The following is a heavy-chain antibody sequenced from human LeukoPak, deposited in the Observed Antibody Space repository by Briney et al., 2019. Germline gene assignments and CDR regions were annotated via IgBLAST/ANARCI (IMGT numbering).Heavy chain of an antibody. Sequence: GESLKISCQGSGYSFSSYWIGWVRHMPGKAPEWMGVIYPGDSDTRYRPPFQGQVTMSADKSTNTAYLQWRSLRASDSAMYYCARQGHIVGGGWFDPWGQGTLVTVSS. CDR1: GYSFSSYW. D-gene: IGHD2-15*01. J-gene: IGHJ5*02. CDR3: ARQGHIVGGGWFDP. V-gene: IGHV5-51*01. CDR2: IYPGDSDT.